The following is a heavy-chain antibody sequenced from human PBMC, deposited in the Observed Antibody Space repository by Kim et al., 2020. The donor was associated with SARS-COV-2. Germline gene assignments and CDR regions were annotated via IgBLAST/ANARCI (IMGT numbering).Heavy chain of an antibody. J-gene: IGHJ4*02. CDR2: IIPIFGTA. D-gene: IGHD3-16*02. CDR3: AREAYNDYVWGSYRNPFDY. Sequence: SVKVSCKASGGTFSSYAISWVRQAPGQGLEWMGGIIPIFGTANYAQKFQGRVTITADASTSTAYMELSSLRSEDTAVYYCAREAYNDYVWGSYRNPFDYGGEGTLVPVSS. V-gene: IGHV1-69*13. CDR1: GGTFSSYA.